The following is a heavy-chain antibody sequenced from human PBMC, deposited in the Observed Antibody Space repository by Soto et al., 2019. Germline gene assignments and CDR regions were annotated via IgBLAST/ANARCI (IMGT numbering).Heavy chain of an antibody. J-gene: IGHJ4*02. Sequence: SETLSLTXAVSGGSISSGGYSWSWIRQPPGKGLEWIGYIYHSGSTYYNPSLKSRVTISVDRSKNQFSLKLSSVTAADTAVYYCARGGIDYFDYWGQGTLVTVSS. CDR2: IYHSGST. V-gene: IGHV4-30-2*01. CDR1: GGSISSGGYS. D-gene: IGHD2-15*01. CDR3: ARGGIDYFDY.